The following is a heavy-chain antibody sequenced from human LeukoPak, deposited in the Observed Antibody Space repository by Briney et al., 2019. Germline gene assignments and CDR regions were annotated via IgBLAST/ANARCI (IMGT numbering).Heavy chain of an antibody. J-gene: IGHJ4*02. Sequence: SETLSLTCTVSGVSISSYYWNWIRQPAGKGLEWIGHIYTSGSTNYNPSLKSRVTMSVDTSKNQFSLKLSSVIAADTAVYYCARDRAAGIFDYWGQGTLVTVSS. D-gene: IGHD6-13*01. CDR1: GVSISSYY. CDR3: ARDRAAGIFDY. V-gene: IGHV4-4*07. CDR2: IYTSGST.